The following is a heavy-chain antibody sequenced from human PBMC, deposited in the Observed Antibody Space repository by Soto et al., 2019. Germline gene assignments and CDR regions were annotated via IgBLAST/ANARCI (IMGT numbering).Heavy chain of an antibody. Sequence: PSETLSLTCAVYGGSFSGYYWSWIRQPPGKGLEWIGEISHSGSTNYNPSLKSRVTISVDTSKNQFSLKLSSVTAADTAVYYCASGRLLWFGELLSVYGMDVWGQGTTVTVSS. CDR2: ISHSGST. CDR1: GGSFSGYY. CDR3: ASGRLLWFGELLSVYGMDV. D-gene: IGHD3-10*01. V-gene: IGHV4-34*01. J-gene: IGHJ6*02.